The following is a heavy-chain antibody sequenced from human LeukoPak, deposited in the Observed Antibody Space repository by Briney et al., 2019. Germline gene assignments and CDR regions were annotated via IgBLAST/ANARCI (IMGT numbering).Heavy chain of an antibody. CDR2: IWYDGSNK. J-gene: IGHJ4*02. Sequence: GGSLRLSCAASGFTFSSYGMPWVRQAPGKGLVWVAVIWYDGSNKYYADSVKGRFTISRDNSKNTLYLQMNSMRAEDTAVYYCAKDIEWEMATGAFDYWGQGTLVTVSS. CDR1: GFTFSSYG. V-gene: IGHV3-33*06. CDR3: AKDIEWEMATGAFDY. D-gene: IGHD5-24*01.